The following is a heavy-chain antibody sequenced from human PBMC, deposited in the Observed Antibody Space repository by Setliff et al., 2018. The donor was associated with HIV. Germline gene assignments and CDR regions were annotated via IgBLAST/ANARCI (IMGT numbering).Heavy chain of an antibody. Sequence: GGSLRLSCAVSGFTFSTYAMSWVRQAPGKGLEWVSTISAGGGSTYYADSVKGRFTISRDNSKNTLYLQMNSLRAEDTAVYYCASGREQGLRHAFDIWGQGAMVTVSS. J-gene: IGHJ3*02. CDR1: GFTFSTYA. V-gene: IGHV3-23*01. D-gene: IGHD4-17*01. CDR2: ISAGGGST. CDR3: ASGREQGLRHAFDI.